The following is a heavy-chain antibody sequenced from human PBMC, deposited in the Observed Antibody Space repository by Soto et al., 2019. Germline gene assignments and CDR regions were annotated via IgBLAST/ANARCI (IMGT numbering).Heavy chain of an antibody. V-gene: IGHV3-48*02. J-gene: IGHJ4*02. CDR3: ARARYSSGYDFDY. D-gene: IGHD5-18*01. CDR2: IGAGSSPI. CDR1: GFTFSDYP. Sequence: EVQLVESGGGSVQPGGSLRLSCAASGFTFSDYPMNWVRQAPGKGLEWVSYIGAGSSPIYYADSVRGRFTISRDNAKNSLYLQMNGPRDEDTAVYYCARARYSSGYDFDYRGQGTLVTVSS.